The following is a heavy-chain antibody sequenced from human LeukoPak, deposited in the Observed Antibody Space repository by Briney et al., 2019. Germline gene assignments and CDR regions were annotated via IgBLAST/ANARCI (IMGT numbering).Heavy chain of an antibody. V-gene: IGHV4-59*08. J-gene: IGHJ4*02. Sequence: SETLSLTCTVSGGSISNNYWSWIRQPPEKGLEWIGYIYDSGSTNYNPSLKRRLTISVDTSKNQFSLKLNSVTAADTAVHYCARRGDGYNYFDYWGQGTLVTVSS. CDR1: GGSISNNY. CDR3: ARRGDGYNYFDY. D-gene: IGHD5-24*01. CDR2: IYDSGST.